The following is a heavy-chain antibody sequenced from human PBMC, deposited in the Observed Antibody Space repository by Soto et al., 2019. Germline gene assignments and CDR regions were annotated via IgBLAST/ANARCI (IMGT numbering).Heavy chain of an antibody. CDR2: ISGSGGTT. D-gene: IGHD1-26*01. CDR3: AKGIVGPNHWWYFGL. J-gene: IGHJ2*01. CDR1: GFTFSIYA. V-gene: IGHV3-23*01. Sequence: EVQLLESGGGVVQSGGSLRLSCTASGFTFSIYAMIWVRQAPGKGLEWVSVISGSGGTTYYADSVKGRFTISRDNSKNTLYLQMNSLRVDDTAVYHCAKGIVGPNHWWYFGLWGRGTLVTVSS.